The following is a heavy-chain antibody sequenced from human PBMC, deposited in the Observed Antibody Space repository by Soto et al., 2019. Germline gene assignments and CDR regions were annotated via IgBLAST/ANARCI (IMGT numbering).Heavy chain of an antibody. V-gene: IGHV5-51*01. J-gene: IGHJ6*02. CDR1: GYRFSNYW. D-gene: IGHD3-3*01. Sequence: GESLKISCKGSGYRFSNYWIGWVRQMPGKGLEWMGIIYPGDSDTRYSPSFQGQVTISADKSINTAYLQWSSLKASDTATYYCARLGFNYDFLSGYYNVHHYYGLXVWGQGTTVXVSS. CDR2: IYPGDSDT. CDR3: ARLGFNYDFLSGYYNVHHYYGLXV.